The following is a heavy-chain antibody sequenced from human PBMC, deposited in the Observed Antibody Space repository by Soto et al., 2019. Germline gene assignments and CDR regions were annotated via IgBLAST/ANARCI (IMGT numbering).Heavy chain of an antibody. Sequence: GGSLRLSCAASGFTFSSYAMSRVRQAPGKGLEWVSAISGSGGSTYYADSVKGRFTISRDSSKNTLYLQMNSLRAEDTAVYYCAKPRPYSSGWYFFDYWGQGTLVTVSS. J-gene: IGHJ4*02. V-gene: IGHV3-23*01. CDR3: AKPRPYSSGWYFFDY. CDR2: ISGSGGST. D-gene: IGHD6-19*01. CDR1: GFTFSSYA.